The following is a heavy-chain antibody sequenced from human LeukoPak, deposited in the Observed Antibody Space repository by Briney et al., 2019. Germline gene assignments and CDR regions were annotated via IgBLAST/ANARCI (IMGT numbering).Heavy chain of an antibody. Sequence: SQTLSLTCTVSGGSISSGGYYWSWIRQPPGKGLEWIGYIYHSGGTYYNPSLKSRVTISVDTSKNQFSLKLSSVTAADTAVYYCARLWSYGWAFDIWGQGTMVTVSS. D-gene: IGHD5-18*01. CDR1: GGSISSGGYY. CDR3: ARLWSYGWAFDI. V-gene: IGHV4-30-2*01. J-gene: IGHJ3*02. CDR2: IYHSGGT.